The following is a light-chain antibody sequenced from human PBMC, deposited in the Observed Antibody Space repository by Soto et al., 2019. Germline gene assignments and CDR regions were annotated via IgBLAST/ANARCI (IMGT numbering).Light chain of an antibody. V-gene: IGKV3-15*01. J-gene: IGKJ2*01. CDR3: QQYNSLPWT. CDR1: QSVSSN. Sequence: EIVMTQSPATLSVSPGEIATLSCRASQSVSSNLAWYQQKPGQAPRHLLYGASTRATGIPARFSSSGSGTEFTLTNSSPQSEDFAVYCCQQYNSLPWTFGQGTQLEIK. CDR2: GAS.